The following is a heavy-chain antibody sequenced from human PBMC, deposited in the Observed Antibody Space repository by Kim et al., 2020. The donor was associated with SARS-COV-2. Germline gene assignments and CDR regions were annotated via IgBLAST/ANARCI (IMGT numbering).Heavy chain of an antibody. Sequence: SETLSLTCTVSGGSISSYYWSWIRQPPGKGLEWIGYIYYSGSTNYNPSLKSRVTISVDTSKNQFSLKLSSVTAADTAVYYCARQSITMVRGVMFPGWFDPWGQGTLVTVSS. V-gene: IGHV4-59*08. D-gene: IGHD3-10*01. CDR2: IYYSGST. J-gene: IGHJ5*02. CDR1: GGSISSYY. CDR3: ARQSITMVRGVMFPGWFDP.